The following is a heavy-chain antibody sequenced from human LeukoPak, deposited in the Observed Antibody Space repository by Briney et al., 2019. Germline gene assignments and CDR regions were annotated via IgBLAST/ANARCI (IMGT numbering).Heavy chain of an antibody. CDR2: IIPIFGTA. V-gene: IGHV1-69*01. CDR3: ARTGDSSGYSFDY. J-gene: IGHJ4*02. CDR1: GGTFSSYA. D-gene: IGHD3-22*01. Sequence: SVKVSCKASGGTFSSYAISWVRQAPGQGLEWMGGIIPIFGTANYAQKFQGRVTITADESTSTAYMELSSLRSEDTAVYYCARTGDSSGYSFDYWGQGTLVTVSS.